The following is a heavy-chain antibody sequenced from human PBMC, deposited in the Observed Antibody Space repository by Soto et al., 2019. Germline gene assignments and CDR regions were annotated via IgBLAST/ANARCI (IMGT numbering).Heavy chain of an antibody. CDR3: ARRDDLDY. D-gene: IGHD3-3*01. CDR2: INADNGNT. V-gene: IGHV1-3*01. CDR1: GYTFTNYA. J-gene: IGHJ4*02. Sequence: QVQLVQSVAEVKKPGASVKVSCKTSGYTFTNYAMHWLRQAPGQRLEWVGWINADNGNTKYSQKFQDRVAITRDTSASTAAMELSSLRSEDTAVYYCARRDDLDYWGQGTLVTVAS.